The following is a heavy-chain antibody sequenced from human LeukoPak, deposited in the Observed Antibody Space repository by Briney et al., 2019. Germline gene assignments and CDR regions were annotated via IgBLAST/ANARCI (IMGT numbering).Heavy chain of an antibody. CDR3: ARVDRGQSPNFDY. J-gene: IGHJ4*02. CDR1: GGSISSTIYY. CDR2: IYYRGST. Sequence: PLETLSLTCTVSGGSISSTIYYWGWIRQPPGKGLEWIGSIYYRGSTYYNPSLKSRVAISVDTSKNQFSLKLSSVTAADTAVYYCARVDRGQSPNFDYWGQGTLVTVSS. V-gene: IGHV4-39*07. D-gene: IGHD1-26*01.